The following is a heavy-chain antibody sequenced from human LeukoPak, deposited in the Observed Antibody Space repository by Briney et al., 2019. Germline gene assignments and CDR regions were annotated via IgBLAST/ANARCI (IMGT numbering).Heavy chain of an antibody. V-gene: IGHV4-34*01. D-gene: IGHD2-2*02. CDR1: GGSFSGYY. CDR3: ARRRRRHCSSTSCYRGSFDY. J-gene: IGHJ4*02. Sequence: SETLSLTCAVYGGSFSGYYWSWIRQPPGKGLEWIGEINHSGSTNYNPPLKSRVTISVDTSKNQFSLKLSSVTAADTAVYYCARRRRRHCSSTSCYRGSFDYWGQGTLVTFSS. CDR2: INHSGST.